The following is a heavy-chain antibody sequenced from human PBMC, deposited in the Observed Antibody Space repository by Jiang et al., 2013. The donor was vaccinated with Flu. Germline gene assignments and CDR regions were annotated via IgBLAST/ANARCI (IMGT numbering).Heavy chain of an antibody. J-gene: IGHJ4*02. CDR1: GGSISSGGYS. Sequence: GLVKPSQTLSLTCAVSGGSISSGGYSWSWIRQPPGKGLEWIGYIYHSGSTYYNPSLKSRVTISVDRSKNQFSLKLSSVTAADTAVYYCARSFGGSYFDYWGQGTLVTVSS. D-gene: IGHD4-23*01. CDR2: IYHSGST. V-gene: IGHV4-30-2*01. CDR3: ARSFGGSYFDY.